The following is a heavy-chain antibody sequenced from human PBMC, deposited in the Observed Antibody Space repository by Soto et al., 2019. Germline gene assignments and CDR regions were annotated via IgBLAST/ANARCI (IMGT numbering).Heavy chain of an antibody. CDR3: ARGTLRIAAAGYRDKQDY. Sequence: QVQLVESGGGVVQPGRSLRLSCAASGFTFSSYGMHWVRQAPGKGLEWVAVICYDGSNKYYADSVKGRFTISRDNSKNTRYLQMNSLNAEETAVYYCARGTLRIAAAGYRDKQDYWSQGSLVTVSS. CDR1: GFTFSSYG. D-gene: IGHD6-13*01. J-gene: IGHJ4*02. CDR2: ICYDGSNK. V-gene: IGHV3-33*01.